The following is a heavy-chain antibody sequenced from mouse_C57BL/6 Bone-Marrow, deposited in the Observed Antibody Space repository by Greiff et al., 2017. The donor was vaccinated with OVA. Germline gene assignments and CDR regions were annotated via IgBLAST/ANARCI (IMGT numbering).Heavy chain of an antibody. Sequence: DVKLVESGGGLVKPGGSLKLSCAASGFTFSSYAMSWVRQTPEKRLEWVATISDGGSYTYYPDNVKGRFTISRDNAKNNLYLQMSHLKSEDTAMYYCARDPEAWFAYWGQGTLVTVSA. V-gene: IGHV5-4*01. CDR3: ARDPEAWFAY. CDR2: ISDGGSYT. J-gene: IGHJ3*01. CDR1: GFTFSSYA.